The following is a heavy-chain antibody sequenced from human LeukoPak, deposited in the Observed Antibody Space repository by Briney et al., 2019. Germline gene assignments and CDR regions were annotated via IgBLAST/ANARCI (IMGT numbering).Heavy chain of an antibody. CDR1: GFSVSSGSFS. CDR2: IYHRAST. CDR3: AGDYGASYRFDY. J-gene: IGHJ4*02. V-gene: IGHV4-30-2*01. Sequence: SETLSLTCAASGFSVSSGSFSRTWIRQPPGKILVWIGYIYHRASTPHNPTLKRRVTMSLDRSKNQVSLKLSSVTAADTAVYYCAGDYGASYRFDYWGQGTLVTVFS. D-gene: IGHD3-16*01.